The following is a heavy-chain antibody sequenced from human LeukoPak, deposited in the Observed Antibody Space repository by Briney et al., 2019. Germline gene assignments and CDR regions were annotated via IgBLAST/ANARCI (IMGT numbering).Heavy chain of an antibody. CDR2: IYPGDSDT. V-gene: IGHV5-51*01. Sequence: GESLKISCKGSGYSFNTYWIGWVRQMPGKGLEWMGIIYPGDSDTKYSPSFQGQVTISADKSISTAYLQWSSLKASDTAVYYCARETLSVTTGAFDIWGQGTMVTVSS. D-gene: IGHD4-17*01. CDR3: ARETLSVTTGAFDI. CDR1: GYSFNTYW. J-gene: IGHJ3*02.